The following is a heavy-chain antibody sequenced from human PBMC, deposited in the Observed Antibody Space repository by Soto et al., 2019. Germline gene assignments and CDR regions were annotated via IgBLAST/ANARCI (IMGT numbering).Heavy chain of an antibody. V-gene: IGHV3-13*01. Sequence: EVQLVESGGGLVQPGGSLRLSCAASGFTFSNYEMHWVRQVTGKGLEWVSGIGTAGDTKYVGSVKGRFTISRDNAKNSLYLQMNSLRAEDTAVYYCAGRRQVINDYYGLADWGQGTTVIVSS. CDR3: AGRRQVINDYYGLAD. D-gene: IGHD2-21*01. CDR1: GFTFSNYE. CDR2: IGTAGDT. J-gene: IGHJ6*02.